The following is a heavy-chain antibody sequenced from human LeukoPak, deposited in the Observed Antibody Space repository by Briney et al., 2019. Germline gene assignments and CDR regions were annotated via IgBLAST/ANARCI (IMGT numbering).Heavy chain of an antibody. D-gene: IGHD1-26*01. J-gene: IGHJ4*02. Sequence: GGSLRLSCAASGFTFSSYGMHWVRQAPGKGLEWVAVISYDGSNKYYADSVKGRLTISRDNSKNTLYLQMNSLRAEDTAVYYCAKALTFYSGSYDYWGQGTLVTVSS. CDR2: ISYDGSNK. CDR1: GFTFSSYG. V-gene: IGHV3-30*18. CDR3: AKALTFYSGSYDY.